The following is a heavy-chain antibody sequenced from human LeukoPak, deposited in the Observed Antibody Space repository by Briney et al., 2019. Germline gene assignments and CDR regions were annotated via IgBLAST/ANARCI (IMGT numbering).Heavy chain of an antibody. Sequence: GGSLRLSCAASGFTFSGYAMSWVRQAPGNGLQWVSTISRSGDNTYYADSVKGRFTISRDNSKSTLYVQMNSLRAEDTAIYYCAKAGANWFDPWGQGTLVTVSS. CDR2: ISRSGDNT. J-gene: IGHJ5*02. D-gene: IGHD3-10*01. CDR1: GFTFSGYA. V-gene: IGHV3-23*01. CDR3: AKAGANWFDP.